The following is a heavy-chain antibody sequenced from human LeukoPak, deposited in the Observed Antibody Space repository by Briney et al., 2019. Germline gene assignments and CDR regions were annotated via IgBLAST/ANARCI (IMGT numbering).Heavy chain of an antibody. CDR1: GGSISTYY. CDR2: SHYSGST. Sequence: SEILSLTCTVSGGSISTYYWTWIRQPPGKELEWIGFSHYSGSTNYNPSLKSRVTISVDTSTNQFSLKLNSVTAEDTAIYYCARAPRGESDDGSGFYGVDVWGQGTTVTGSS. V-gene: IGHV4-59*01. D-gene: IGHD3-22*01. J-gene: IGHJ6*02. CDR3: ARAPRGESDDGSGFYGVDV.